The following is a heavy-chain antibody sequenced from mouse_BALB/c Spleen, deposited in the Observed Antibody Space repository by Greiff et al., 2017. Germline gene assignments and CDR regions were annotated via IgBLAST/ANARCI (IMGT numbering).Heavy chain of an antibody. CDR2: INPSSGYT. V-gene: IGHV1-4*02. CDR1: GYTFTSYT. D-gene: IGHD1-1*01. Sequence: VQLQQSAAELARPGASVKMSCKASGYTFTSYTMHWVKQRPGQGLEWIGYINPSSGYTEYNQKFKDKTTLTADKSSSTAYMQLSSLTSEDSAVYYCARRHYGSRLLDYWGQGTTLTVSS. J-gene: IGHJ2*01. CDR3: ARRHYGSRLLDY.